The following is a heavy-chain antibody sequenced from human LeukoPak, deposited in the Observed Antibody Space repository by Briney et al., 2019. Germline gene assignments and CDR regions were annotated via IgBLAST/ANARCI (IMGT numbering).Heavy chain of an antibody. CDR3: ARRVRWIDP. Sequence: PSETLSLTCAVYGGSFSGYYWSWIRQPPGKGLEWIGEINHSGSTNYNPSLKSRLAISVDTSKNQFSLKLSSVTAADTAVYYCARRVRWIDPWGQGTLVTVSS. CDR1: GGSFSGYY. J-gene: IGHJ5*02. D-gene: IGHD4-11*01. CDR2: INHSGST. V-gene: IGHV4-34*01.